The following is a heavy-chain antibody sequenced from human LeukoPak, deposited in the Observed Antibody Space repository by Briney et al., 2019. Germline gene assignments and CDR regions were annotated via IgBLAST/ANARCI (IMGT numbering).Heavy chain of an antibody. J-gene: IGHJ4*02. V-gene: IGHV1-2*02. CDR3: AREVASGYCIDGVCPPFGY. CDR1: GYTFTGHY. D-gene: IGHD2-8*01. Sequence: ASVRVSCKASGYTFTGHYLHWVRQAPGQGLEWMGWIDPHSGDTNYAQKSQGRVPMTRDTSITTAYMELSRLTSDDTAVYYCAREVASGYCIDGVCPPFGYWGQGTLSPSPQ. CDR2: IDPHSGDT.